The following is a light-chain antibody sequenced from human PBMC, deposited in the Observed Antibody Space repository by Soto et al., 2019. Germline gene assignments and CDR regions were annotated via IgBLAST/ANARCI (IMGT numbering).Light chain of an antibody. V-gene: IGLV2-8*01. CDR3: SSFAGSNNVV. Sequence: QSALTQPPSASGSPGQSVTISCTGTSSDVGGYNYVSWYQQHPGKAPKLMISEVSKRPSGVPDRFSGSKSGNTASLTVSGLQADDEGDYYCSSFAGSNNVVFGGGTKVTVL. CDR1: SSDVGGYNY. J-gene: IGLJ2*01. CDR2: EVS.